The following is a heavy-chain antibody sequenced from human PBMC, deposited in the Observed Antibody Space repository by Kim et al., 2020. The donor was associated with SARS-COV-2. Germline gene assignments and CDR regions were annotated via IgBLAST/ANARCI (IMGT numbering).Heavy chain of an antibody. CDR3: ARQLRYFYYYYMDV. D-gene: IGHD3-9*01. J-gene: IGHJ6*03. Sequence: SETLSLTCTVSGGSISSYYWSWIRQPPGKGLEWIGYIYYSGSTNYNPSLKSRVTISVDTSKNQFSLKLSSVTAADTAVYYCARQLRYFYYYYMDVWGKGTTVTVSS. V-gene: IGHV4-59*08. CDR2: IYYSGST. CDR1: GGSISSYY.